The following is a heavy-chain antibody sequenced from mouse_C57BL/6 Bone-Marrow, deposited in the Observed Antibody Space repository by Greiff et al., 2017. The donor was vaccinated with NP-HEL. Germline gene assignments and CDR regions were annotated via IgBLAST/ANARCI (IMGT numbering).Heavy chain of an antibody. Sequence: EVKLMESGGDLVKPGGSLKLSCAASGFTFSSSGMSWVRRTPDKRLEWVATISSGGSYTYYPDSVKGRFTISRDNAKNTLYLQMGSLKSEDTAMYYCARLIYDGYAYWGQGTLVTVSA. CDR3: ARLIYDGYAY. D-gene: IGHD2-3*01. CDR1: GFTFSSSG. CDR2: ISSGGSYT. V-gene: IGHV5-6*01. J-gene: IGHJ3*01.